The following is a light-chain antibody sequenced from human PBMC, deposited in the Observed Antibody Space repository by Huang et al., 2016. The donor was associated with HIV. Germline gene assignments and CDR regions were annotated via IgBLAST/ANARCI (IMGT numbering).Light chain of an antibody. CDR1: QSISSN. Sequence: EIVMTQSPATLSMSPGDRATLSCRANQSISSNLAWYQQKPGQAPRLLIYGASTRATGTPARFSGSGSSTEFTLTISSLQSEDFAVYYCQQYNNWPPLTFGGGTKVEIK. CDR3: QQYNNWPPLT. J-gene: IGKJ4*01. CDR2: GAS. V-gene: IGKV3-15*01.